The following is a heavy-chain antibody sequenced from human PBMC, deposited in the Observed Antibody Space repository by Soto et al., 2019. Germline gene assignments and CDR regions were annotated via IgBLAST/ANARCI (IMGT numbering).Heavy chain of an antibody. CDR3: AREDCSGGSCYSGLLFDI. D-gene: IGHD2-15*01. J-gene: IGHJ3*02. CDR2: ISAYNGNT. Sequence: ASVKVSCKASGYTFTSYGISWVRQAPGQGLEWMGWISAYNGNTNYAQKLQGRVTMTTDTSTSIAYMELRSLRSDDTAVYYCAREDCSGGSCYSGLLFDIWGQGTMVTVSS. CDR1: GYTFTSYG. V-gene: IGHV1-18*01.